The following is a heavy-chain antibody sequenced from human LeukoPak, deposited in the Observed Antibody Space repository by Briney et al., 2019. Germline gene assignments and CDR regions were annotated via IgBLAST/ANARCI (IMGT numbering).Heavy chain of an antibody. CDR2: IRYDGSNK. Sequence: GGSLRLSCAASGFTFSSYGMHWVRQAPGKGLEWVAFIRYDGSNKYYADSVKGRFTISRDNSKNTLYLQMDSPRAEDTAVYYCVREGFDYWGQGTLVTVSS. V-gene: IGHV3-30*02. CDR1: GFTFSSYG. CDR3: VREGFDY. J-gene: IGHJ4*02.